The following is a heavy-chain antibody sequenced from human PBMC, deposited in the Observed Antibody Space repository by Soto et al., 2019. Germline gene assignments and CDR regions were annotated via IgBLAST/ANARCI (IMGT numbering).Heavy chain of an antibody. D-gene: IGHD3-22*01. V-gene: IGHV3-30-3*01. Sequence: ESGGGVVQPGRSLRLSCAASGFTFSSYAMHWVRQAPGKGLEWVAVISYDGSNKYYADSVKGRFTISRDNSKNTLYLQMNSLRAEDTAVYYCARDSYGGNSGLLDYWGQGTLVTVSS. CDR3: ARDSYGGNSGLLDY. CDR2: ISYDGSNK. CDR1: GFTFSSYA. J-gene: IGHJ4*02.